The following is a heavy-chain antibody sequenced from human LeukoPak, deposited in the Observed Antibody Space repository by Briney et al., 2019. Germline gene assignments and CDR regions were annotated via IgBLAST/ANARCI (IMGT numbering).Heavy chain of an antibody. V-gene: IGHV3-64D*06. D-gene: IGHD3-10*01. CDR1: GFTFSSYA. Sequence: GGSLRLSCSASGFTFSSYAMHWVRQAPGKGLEYVSAISSNGGSTYYADSVKGRFTISRDNSKNTLYLRMSSLRAEDTAVYYCVKERLLWFGELSNYFDYWGQGTLVTVSS. CDR3: VKERLLWFGELSNYFDY. J-gene: IGHJ4*02. CDR2: ISSNGGST.